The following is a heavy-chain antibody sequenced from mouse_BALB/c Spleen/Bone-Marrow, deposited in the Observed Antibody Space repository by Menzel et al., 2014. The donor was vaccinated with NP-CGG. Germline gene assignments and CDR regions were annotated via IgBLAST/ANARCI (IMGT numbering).Heavy chain of an antibody. D-gene: IGHD1-2*01. Sequence: EVQLQQSGLELAKPGASVKISRKSSGYIFTEYTMHWVKQSHGKSLEWIGGINPNNGGTSYNQKFKGKATWTVDKSSSTAYMELRSLTSEDSAVYYCARGKNFYYGYAWFAYWGQGTLVTVSA. J-gene: IGHJ3*01. CDR1: GYIFTEYT. CDR2: INPNNGGT. CDR3: ARGKNFYYGYAWFAY. V-gene: IGHV1-18*01.